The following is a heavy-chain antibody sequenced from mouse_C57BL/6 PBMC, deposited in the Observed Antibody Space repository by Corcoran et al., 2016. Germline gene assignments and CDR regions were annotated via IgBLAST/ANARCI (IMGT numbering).Heavy chain of an antibody. CDR2: IYPRSGNT. Sequence: QVQLQQSGAELARPGASVKLSCKASGYTFTSYGISWVKQRTGQGLEWIGEIYPRSGNTYYNEKFKGKATLTADKSSSTAYMELRSLTSEDSAVYFCLYDYDAFYFDYWGQGTTLTVSS. CDR3: LYDYDAFYFDY. D-gene: IGHD2-4*01. CDR1: GYTFTSYG. J-gene: IGHJ2*01. V-gene: IGHV1-81*01.